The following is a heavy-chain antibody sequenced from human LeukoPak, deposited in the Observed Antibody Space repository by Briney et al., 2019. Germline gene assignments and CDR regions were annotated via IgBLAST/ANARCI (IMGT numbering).Heavy chain of an antibody. D-gene: IGHD2-21*02. Sequence: SETLSLTCTVSGASLNNYYWNWVRQPQAPGLERMGYIYYSGSTNDNPYLKSRVTISVDTSKNQFSLRLSSGTAADTAVYYCARMIVVVTASWYFDLWGRGTLVTVSS. CDR2: IYYSGST. V-gene: IGHV4-59*01. CDR3: ARMIVVVTASWYFDL. CDR1: GASLNNYY. J-gene: IGHJ2*01.